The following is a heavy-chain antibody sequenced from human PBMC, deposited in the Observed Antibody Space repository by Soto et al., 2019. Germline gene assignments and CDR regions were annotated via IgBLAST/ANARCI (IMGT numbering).Heavy chain of an antibody. CDR2: MHPYGGST. Sequence: ASVKVSCKASGFTFTSFYMHWVRQAPGQGPEWMGIMHPYGGSTGYAQKFQGRVTLTRDTSTRTDYMELSSLRSDDTAVYYCAILYYYDSGDYYSNYQYYGMDVWGQGTTVTVSS. CDR1: GFTFTSFY. D-gene: IGHD3-22*01. J-gene: IGHJ6*02. CDR3: AILYYYDSGDYYSNYQYYGMDV. V-gene: IGHV1-46*01.